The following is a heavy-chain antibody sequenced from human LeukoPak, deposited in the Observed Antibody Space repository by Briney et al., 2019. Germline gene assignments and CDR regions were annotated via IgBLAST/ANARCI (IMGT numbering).Heavy chain of an antibody. CDR1: GGSFSSGSYY. V-gene: IGHV4-61*03. D-gene: IGHD1-26*01. CDR2: ISYSGST. J-gene: IGHJ4*02. CDR3: AREGSDSGFDC. Sequence: SETLSLTCTVSGGSFSSGSYYWTWIRQPPGKGLEWIGYISYSGSTNYNPSLKSRVTISVDTSKNHFSLKLTSVTAADTAVYYCAREGSDSGFDCWGQGTLVTVSS.